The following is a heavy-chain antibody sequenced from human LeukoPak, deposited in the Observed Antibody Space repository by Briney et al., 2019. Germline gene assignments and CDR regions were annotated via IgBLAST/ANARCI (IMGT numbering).Heavy chain of an antibody. Sequence: GGSLRLSCSASGFTFSRYAMHWVRQAPGKGLEYVSAISSNGGSTHYADSVKGRFMISRDNSKNTLYLQMSSLRAEDTAVYYCVKDGSQDYKSYDYWGQGTLVTVSS. J-gene: IGHJ4*02. V-gene: IGHV3-64D*06. CDR2: ISSNGGST. CDR3: VKDGSQDYKSYDY. CDR1: GFTFSRYA. D-gene: IGHD4-11*01.